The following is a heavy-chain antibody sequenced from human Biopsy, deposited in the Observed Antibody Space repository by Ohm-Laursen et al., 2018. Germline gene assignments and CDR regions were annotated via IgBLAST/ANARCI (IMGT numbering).Heavy chain of an antibody. CDR3: AADINVWNVNY. CDR1: GYTLTELS. J-gene: IGHJ4*02. Sequence: SVKVSCKVSGYTLTELSMHWVRQAPGKGLEWMGGFAPENGKTVYAQNFQARVSMTEDISTDTAYMELRSLRSEDTAVYYCAADINVWNVNYWGQGTQVTVSS. V-gene: IGHV1-24*01. CDR2: FAPENGKT. D-gene: IGHD1-1*01.